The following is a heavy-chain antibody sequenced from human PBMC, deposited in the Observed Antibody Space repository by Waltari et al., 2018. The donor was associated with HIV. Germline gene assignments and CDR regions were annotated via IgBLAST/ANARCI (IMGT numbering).Heavy chain of an antibody. V-gene: IGHV3-23*01. CDR1: GFSFRFHA. J-gene: IGHJ5*02. Sequence: EVQLLGSGGGLVQPGGSLRLSCRHFGFSFRFHAMNWVRQAQGKGLEWVSGISGSGDNRYYADSVKGRFTISRDNSKNKVFLQMKSLRPEDTAFYYCTKDPVTAVGNINWFDPWGQGTLVTVSS. D-gene: IGHD6-13*01. CDR2: ISGSGDNR. CDR3: TKDPVTAVGNINWFDP.